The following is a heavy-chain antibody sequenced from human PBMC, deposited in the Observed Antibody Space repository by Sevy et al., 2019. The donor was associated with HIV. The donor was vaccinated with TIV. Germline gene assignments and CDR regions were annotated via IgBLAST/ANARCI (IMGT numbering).Heavy chain of an antibody. CDR2: IGTAGDT. D-gene: IGHD3-10*01. CDR3: ARGREPVGFGELLPPYYGMDV. V-gene: IGHV3-13*01. Sequence: GGSLRLSCAASGFTFSSYDMHWVRQATGKGLEWVSAIGTAGDTYYPGSVKGRFTISRENAKNSLYLQMNSLRAGDTAVYYCARGREPVGFGELLPPYYGMDVWGQGTTVTVSS. J-gene: IGHJ6*02. CDR1: GFTFSSYD.